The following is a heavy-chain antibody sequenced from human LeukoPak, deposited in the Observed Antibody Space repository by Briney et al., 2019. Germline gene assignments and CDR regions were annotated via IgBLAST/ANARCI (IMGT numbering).Heavy chain of an antibody. V-gene: IGHV3-33*01. CDR1: GFTFSRFG. D-gene: IGHD2-21*02. Sequence: GGSLRLSCAASGFTFSRFGMHWVRQAPGKGLEWEAVIWFDGSNTYYADSVKGRFTISRDNSKNMLYLQMNSLRVEDTGVYFCARDSAPYCGGDCYFDYWGHGTLVTVSS. CDR2: IWFDGSNT. CDR3: ARDSAPYCGGDCYFDY. J-gene: IGHJ4*01.